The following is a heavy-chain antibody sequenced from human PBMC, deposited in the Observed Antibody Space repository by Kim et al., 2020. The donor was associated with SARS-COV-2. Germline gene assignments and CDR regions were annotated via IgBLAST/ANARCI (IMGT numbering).Heavy chain of an antibody. CDR1: GGSFSGYY. CDR3: ARSPPPQQYSYGSGTHDY. CDR2: INHSGST. V-gene: IGHV4-34*01. J-gene: IGHJ4*02. D-gene: IGHD5-18*01. Sequence: SETLSLTCAVYGGSFSGYYWSWIRQPPGKGLEWIGEINHSGSTNYNPSLKSRVTISVDTSKNQFSLKLSSVTAADTAVYYCARSPPPQQYSYGSGTHDYWGQGTLVTVSS.